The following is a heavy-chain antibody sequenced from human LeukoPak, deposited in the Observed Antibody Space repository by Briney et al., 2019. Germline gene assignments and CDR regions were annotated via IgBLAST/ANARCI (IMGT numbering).Heavy chain of an antibody. Sequence: SETLSLTCTVSGGSISSGTYYWSWIRQPAGKGLEWIGRIYTGGSTSYNPSLKSRVTISVDTSKNQFSLKLSSVTAADTAVYYCAAELWFGELLSGGYFDYWGQGTLVTVSS. CDR1: GGSISSGTYY. CDR2: IYTGGST. CDR3: AAELWFGELLSGGYFDY. V-gene: IGHV4-61*02. J-gene: IGHJ4*02. D-gene: IGHD3-10*01.